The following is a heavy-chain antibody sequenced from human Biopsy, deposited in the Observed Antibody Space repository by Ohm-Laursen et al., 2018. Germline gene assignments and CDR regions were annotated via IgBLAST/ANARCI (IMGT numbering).Heavy chain of an antibody. J-gene: IGHJ4*02. CDR3: ARAAFGPFDS. D-gene: IGHD3-16*01. CDR2: IYYNGSS. Sequence: SDALSLTCTVSGGSVSSGSHYWSWIRQPPGKGLEWIGFIYYNGSSKYNPSLKSRVTISVDTSKNQFSLELSSVTAADTAVYYCARAAFGPFDSWGQGTLVTVSS. CDR1: GGSVSSGSHY. V-gene: IGHV4-61*01.